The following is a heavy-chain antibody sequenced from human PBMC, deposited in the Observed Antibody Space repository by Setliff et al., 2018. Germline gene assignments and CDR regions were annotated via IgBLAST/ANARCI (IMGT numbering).Heavy chain of an antibody. J-gene: IGHJ4*02. V-gene: IGHV3-33*08. CDR1: GFAFSSYA. CDR2: IWDDGVKK. Sequence: PGGSLRLSCAASGFAFSSYAMNWVRQAPGKGLEWVAVIWDDGVKKYHADSVEGRFTISRDNSNNTLYLQMNSLRPEDTAVYYCARTCSGSGCYAGLESWGQGTPVTVSS. CDR3: ARTCSGSGCYAGLES. D-gene: IGHD2-15*01.